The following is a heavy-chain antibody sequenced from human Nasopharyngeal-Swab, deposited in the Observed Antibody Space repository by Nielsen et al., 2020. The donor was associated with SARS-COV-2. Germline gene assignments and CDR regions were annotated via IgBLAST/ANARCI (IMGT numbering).Heavy chain of an antibody. D-gene: IGHD2-21*02. Sequence: ASVKVSCKASGYTFTGYYMHWVRQAPGQGLEWMGIINPSGGSTSYAQKFQGRVTMTRDTSTSTVYMELSSLRSEDTAVYYCARDEGWIVVVTAILDYWGQGTLVTVSS. J-gene: IGHJ4*02. CDR1: GYTFTGYY. CDR3: ARDEGWIVVVTAILDY. CDR2: INPSGGST. V-gene: IGHV1-46*01.